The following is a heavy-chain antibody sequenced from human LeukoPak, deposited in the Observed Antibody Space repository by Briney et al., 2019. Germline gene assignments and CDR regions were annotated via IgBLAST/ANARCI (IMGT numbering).Heavy chain of an antibody. CDR3: ATSHTAMVPDFDY. J-gene: IGHJ4*02. D-gene: IGHD5-18*01. V-gene: IGHV1-24*01. CDR1: GYTFTELS. Sequence: ASVKVSCKVSGYTFTELSMHWVRQAPGKGLEWMGGFDPEDGETIYAQKFQGRVTMTEDTSTDTAYMELSSLRSEDTAVYYCATSHTAMVPDFDYWGQGTLVTVSS. CDR2: FDPEDGET.